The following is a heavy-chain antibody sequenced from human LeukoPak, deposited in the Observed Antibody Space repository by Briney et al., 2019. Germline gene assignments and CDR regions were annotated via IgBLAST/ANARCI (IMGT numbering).Heavy chain of an antibody. Sequence: PGGSLRLSCAASGFTFSSYSMNWVRQAPGKGLEWVSSISSSSSYIYYADSVKGRFTISRDNAKNSLYLQMNSLRAEDTAVYYCARVGLGATSFDYWGQGTLATVSS. CDR2: ISSSSSYI. CDR3: ARVGLGATSFDY. V-gene: IGHV3-21*01. J-gene: IGHJ4*02. CDR1: GFTFSSYS. D-gene: IGHD1-26*01.